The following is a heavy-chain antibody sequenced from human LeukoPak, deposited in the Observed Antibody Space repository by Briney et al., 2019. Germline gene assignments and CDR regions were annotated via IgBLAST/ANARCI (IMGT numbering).Heavy chain of an antibody. D-gene: IGHD2-2*01. CDR3: ARSSASCSSTSCYSSWFDP. CDR2: INPNSGGT. V-gene: IGHV1-2*02. Sequence: ASVKVSCKASGYTFTGYYMHWVRQAPGQGLEWMGWINPNSGGTNYAQKFQGRVTMTRDTSISTAYMELSRLRSDDTAVYYCARSSASCSSTSCYSSWFDPWGQGTLVTVSS. CDR1: GYTFTGYY. J-gene: IGHJ5*02.